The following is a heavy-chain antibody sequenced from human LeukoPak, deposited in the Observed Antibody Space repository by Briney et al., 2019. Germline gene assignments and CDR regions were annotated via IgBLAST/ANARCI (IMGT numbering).Heavy chain of an antibody. CDR3: ARGYFMVRVDKRIFDY. D-gene: IGHD3-10*01. CDR2: MNPNSGNT. J-gene: IGHJ4*02. CDR1: GYTFTSYD. V-gene: IGHV1-8*01. Sequence: ASVKVSFKASGYTFTSYDINWVRQATGQGLEWMGWMNPNSGNTGYAQKFQGRVTMTRNTSISTAYMELSSLRSEDTAVYYCARGYFMVRVDKRIFDYWGQGTLVTVSS.